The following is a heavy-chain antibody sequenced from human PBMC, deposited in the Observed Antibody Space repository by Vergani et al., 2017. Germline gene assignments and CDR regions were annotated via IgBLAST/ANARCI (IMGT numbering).Heavy chain of an antibody. J-gene: IGHJ5*02. V-gene: IGHV1-18*01. CDR2: ISGYDGKT. Sequence: QVQLVQSGAEMKKPGASVNVSCKTSGYSFNSYGINWVRQAPGQGLEWLGWISGYDGKTKYVEKLQGRVTITRNTSISTAYMELSSLRSEDTAVYYCARGSTMVRVKGWFDPWGQGTLVTVSS. CDR1: GYSFNSYG. D-gene: IGHD3-10*01. CDR3: ARGSTMVRVKGWFDP.